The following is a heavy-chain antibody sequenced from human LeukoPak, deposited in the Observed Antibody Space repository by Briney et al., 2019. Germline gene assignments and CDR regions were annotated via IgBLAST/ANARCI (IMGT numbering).Heavy chain of an antibody. CDR2: ISGSGGST. CDR1: GFTFSSYA. J-gene: IGHJ4*02. D-gene: IGHD2-2*01. Sequence: PGGSLRLSCAASGFTFSSYAMSWVRQAPGKGLEWVSAISGSGGSTYYADSVKGRFTISRDNYKNTLYLQMNSLRAEDTAVYYCANGAGYCSSTSCYLQNYWGQGTLVTVSS. CDR3: ANGAGYCSSTSCYLQNY. V-gene: IGHV3-23*01.